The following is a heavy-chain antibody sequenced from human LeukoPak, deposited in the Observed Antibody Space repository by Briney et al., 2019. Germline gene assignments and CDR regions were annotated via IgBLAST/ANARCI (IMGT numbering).Heavy chain of an antibody. CDR2: INPDTGDK. V-gene: IGHV1-8*03. Sequence: GASVTVSFKASGYTFTNYHINWVRQASGQGRGWMRWINPDTGDKDYTRKFQDRVTITTDASISTAYMELSSLSSEDTAVYFCARTTSMTASGYNYWGQGTLVTVSS. CDR1: GYTFTNYH. CDR3: ARTTSMTASGYNY. D-gene: IGHD2-21*02. J-gene: IGHJ4*02.